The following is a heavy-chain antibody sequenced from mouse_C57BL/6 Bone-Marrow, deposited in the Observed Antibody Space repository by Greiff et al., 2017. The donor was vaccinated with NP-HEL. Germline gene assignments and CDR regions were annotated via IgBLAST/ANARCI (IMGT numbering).Heavy chain of an antibody. J-gene: IGHJ1*03. CDR2: IDPANGNT. V-gene: IGHV14-3*01. Sequence: EVKLQESVAELVRPGASVKLSCTASGFNIKDTYMHWVKQRPEQGLEWIGRIDPANGNTKYAPKFQGKATITADTSSNTAYLQLSSLTSEDTAIYYCARNFPYYYGRPYWYCDVWGKGNTVTVSS. CDR3: ARNFPYYYGRPYWYCDV. CDR1: GFNIKDTY. D-gene: IGHD1-1*01.